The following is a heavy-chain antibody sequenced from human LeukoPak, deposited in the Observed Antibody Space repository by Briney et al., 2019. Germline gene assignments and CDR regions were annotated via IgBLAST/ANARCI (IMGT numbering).Heavy chain of an antibody. Sequence: SETLSLTCTVSGGSISSYYWSWIRQPPGKGLEWIGYIYYSGSTNYNPSLKSRVPISVDTSKNQFSLKLGSVTAADTAVYYCARGEVWGSYRFDYWGQGTLVTVSS. CDR3: ARGEVWGSYRFDY. D-gene: IGHD3-16*02. V-gene: IGHV4-59*01. CDR1: GGSISSYY. J-gene: IGHJ4*02. CDR2: IYYSGST.